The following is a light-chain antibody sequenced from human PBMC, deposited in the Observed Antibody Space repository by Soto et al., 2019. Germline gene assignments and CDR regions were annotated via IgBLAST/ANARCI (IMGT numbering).Light chain of an antibody. V-gene: IGKV1-39*01. CDR1: QNIGSY. J-gene: IGKJ1*01. Sequence: DIPMTQSPSSLSASVGDRVTITCRAGQNIGSYLNWYQQKPGKAPKLLIYAASSLQSGVPSRISGRGSGTEFTLTISSLQPEDCATYYCQQSYNTPWTFGQGTRVEVK. CDR2: AAS. CDR3: QQSYNTPWT.